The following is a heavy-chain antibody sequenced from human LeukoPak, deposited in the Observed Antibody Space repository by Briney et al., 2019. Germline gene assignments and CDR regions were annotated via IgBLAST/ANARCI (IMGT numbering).Heavy chain of an antibody. D-gene: IGHD6-13*01. V-gene: IGHV1-18*01. CDR2: ISAYSGVT. J-gene: IGHJ4*02. CDR1: GYIFNTNG. CDR3: ARGGLSTRWGLDY. Sequence: WASVKVSCKASGYIFNTNGINWVRQAPGQGLEWVAYISAYSGVTNSAQKFRDRVTMTTDTPTRTAYMELRSLTSDDSAVYYCARGGLSTRWGLDYWGQGTLVTVSS.